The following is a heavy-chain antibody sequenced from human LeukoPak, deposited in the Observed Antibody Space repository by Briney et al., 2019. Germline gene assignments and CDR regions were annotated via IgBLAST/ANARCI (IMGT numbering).Heavy chain of an antibody. Sequence: GGSLRLSRAASGFTFSNTWMNWVRQAPGKGLEWVGRIQSKTDGGTTEYAAPVKGRFTISRDDSKTTLYLQMNSLKTEDTAVYYCATLTVRGVINIWGQGTLVTVSS. CDR3: ATLTVRGVINI. V-gene: IGHV3-15*01. CDR1: GFTFSNTW. J-gene: IGHJ4*02. CDR2: IQSKTDGGTT. D-gene: IGHD3-10*01.